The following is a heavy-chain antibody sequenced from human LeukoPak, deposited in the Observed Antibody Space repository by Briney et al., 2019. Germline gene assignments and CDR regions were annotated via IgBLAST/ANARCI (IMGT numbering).Heavy chain of an antibody. CDR2: TYYSGST. D-gene: IGHD3-22*01. CDR3: ARPYYYDSRIDP. Sequence: SQTLSLTCTVSGGSISSGDYYWSWIRQPPGKGLEWIGYTYYSGSTYYNPSLKNRVSISVDTSKNQFSLNLSSVTVADTAVYYCARPYYYDSRIDPWGQGTLVTVSS. V-gene: IGHV4-30-4*01. J-gene: IGHJ5*02. CDR1: GGSISSGDYY.